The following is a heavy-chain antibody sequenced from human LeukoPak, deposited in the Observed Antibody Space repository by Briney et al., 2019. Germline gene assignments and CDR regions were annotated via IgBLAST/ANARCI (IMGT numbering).Heavy chain of an antibody. D-gene: IGHD3-10*01. CDR2: ISGDGGST. V-gene: IGHV3-43*02. CDR1: GFTFDDYA. Sequence: GGSLRLSCAASGFTFDDYAMHWVRQAPGNALEWVSLISGDGGSTYYADCVKGRFTISRDNSKNSLYLQMNSLRTEDTALYYCAKSAQWFGELLYYYGMDVWGQGTTVTVSS. J-gene: IGHJ6*02. CDR3: AKSAQWFGELLYYYGMDV.